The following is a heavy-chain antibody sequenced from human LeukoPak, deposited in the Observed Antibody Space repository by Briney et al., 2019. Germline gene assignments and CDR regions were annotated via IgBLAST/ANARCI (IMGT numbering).Heavy chain of an antibody. CDR2: IYYSGST. V-gene: IGHV4-59*01. CDR3: ARDIGIGGYYYYYMDV. CDR1: GGSISSYY. J-gene: IGHJ6*03. D-gene: IGHD1-26*01. Sequence: PSETLSLTCTVSGGSISSYYWSWIRQPPGKGLEWIGYIYYSGSTNYNPSLKSRVTISVDTSKNQFSLKLSSVTAANTAVYYCARDIGIGGYYYYYMDVWGKGTTVTVSS.